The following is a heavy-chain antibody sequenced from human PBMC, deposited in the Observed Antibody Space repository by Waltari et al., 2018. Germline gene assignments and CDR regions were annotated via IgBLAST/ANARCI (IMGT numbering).Heavy chain of an antibody. CDR3: ARSDCNPRFPGVCSTPFDY. CDR1: GGSISSSSYY. V-gene: IGHV4-39*07. Sequence: QLQLQESGPGLVKPSETLSLTCTVSGGSISSSSYYWGWIRQPPGKGLEWIGSIYYSGSTYYNPSLKSRVTISVDTSKNQFSLKLSSVTAADTAVYYCARSDCNPRFPGVCSTPFDYWGQGTLVTVSS. CDR2: IYYSGST. J-gene: IGHJ4*02. D-gene: IGHD2-8*01.